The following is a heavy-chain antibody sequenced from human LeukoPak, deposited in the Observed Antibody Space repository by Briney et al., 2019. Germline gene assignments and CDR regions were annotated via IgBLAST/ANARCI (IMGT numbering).Heavy chain of an antibody. V-gene: IGHV4-59*01. CDR1: GGSISSYY. CDR3: ARVRGYSGYDRVFDY. CDR2: IYYSGST. J-gene: IGHJ4*02. Sequence: SETLSLTCTVSGGSISSYYWSWIRQPPGKGLEWIGYIYYSGSTNYNPSLKSRVTISVDTSKNQFSLKLSSVTAADTAVHYCARVRGYSGYDRVFDYWGQGTLVTVSS. D-gene: IGHD5-12*01.